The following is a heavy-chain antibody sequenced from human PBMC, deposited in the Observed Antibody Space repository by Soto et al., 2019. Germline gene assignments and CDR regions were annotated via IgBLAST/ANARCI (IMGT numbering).Heavy chain of an antibody. Sequence: GGSLRLSCAASGFTFSSYAMSWVRQAPGKGLEWVSAISGSGGSTYYADSVKGRFTISRDNSKNTLYLQMNSLRAEDTAVYYCARYGVGGGWFDPWGQGTLVTVSS. CDR1: GFTFSSYA. V-gene: IGHV3-23*01. J-gene: IGHJ5*02. CDR2: ISGSGGST. D-gene: IGHD1-26*01. CDR3: ARYGVGGGWFDP.